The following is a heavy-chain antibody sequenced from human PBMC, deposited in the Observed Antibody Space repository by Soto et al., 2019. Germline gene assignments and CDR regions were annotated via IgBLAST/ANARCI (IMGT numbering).Heavy chain of an antibody. CDR3: AKDRIGYSYGPTDY. D-gene: IGHD5-18*01. CDR2: ISYDGSNK. Sequence: QVQLVESGGGVVQPGRSLRLSCAASGFTFSSYGMHWVRQAPGKGLEWVEVISYDGSNKYYADSVKGRFTISRDNSKNTLYLQMNSLRAEDTAVYYCAKDRIGYSYGPTDYWGQGTLVTVSS. V-gene: IGHV3-30*18. J-gene: IGHJ4*02. CDR1: GFTFSSYG.